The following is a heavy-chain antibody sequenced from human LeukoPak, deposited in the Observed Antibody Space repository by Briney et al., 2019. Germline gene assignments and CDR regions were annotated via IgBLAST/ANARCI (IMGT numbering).Heavy chain of an antibody. Sequence: SETLSLTCTVSGYSISSGYYWGWIRQPPGKGLEWIGSIYYSGSTYYNPSLKSRVTISVDTSKNQFSLKLSSVTAADTAVYYCARLYCGGDCYSWKFGPNWFDPWGQGTLVTVSS. J-gene: IGHJ5*02. CDR1: GYSISSGYY. CDR2: IYYSGST. V-gene: IGHV4-38-2*02. CDR3: ARLYCGGDCYSWKFGPNWFDP. D-gene: IGHD2-21*02.